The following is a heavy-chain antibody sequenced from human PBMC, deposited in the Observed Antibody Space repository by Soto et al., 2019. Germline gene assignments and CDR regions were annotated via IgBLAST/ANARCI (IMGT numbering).Heavy chain of an antibody. Sequence: GGSLRLSCAASGFTFSDYCMSWIRQAPGKGLEWVSYISSSSSYTNYADSVKGRFTISRDNAKNSLYLQMNSLRAEDTAVYYCARGLGGSGSYYIDYYGMDVWGQGTTVTVSS. CDR2: ISSSSSYT. CDR3: ARGLGGSGSYYIDYYGMDV. J-gene: IGHJ6*02. CDR1: GFTFSDYC. V-gene: IGHV3-11*05. D-gene: IGHD3-10*01.